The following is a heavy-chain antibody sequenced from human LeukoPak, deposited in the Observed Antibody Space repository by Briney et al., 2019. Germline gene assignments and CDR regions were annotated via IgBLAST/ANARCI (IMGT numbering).Heavy chain of an antibody. J-gene: IGHJ2*01. CDR1: GFTFSSYW. CDR2: INSDGSST. D-gene: IGHD5-18*01. CDR3: ARGGYSYGYMNWYFDL. V-gene: IGHV3-74*01. Sequence: PGGSLRLSCAASGFTFSSYWMHWVRQAPGKGLLWVSRINSDGSSTSYADSVKGRFTISRDNAKNTLYLQMNSLRAEDTAVYYCARGGYSYGYMNWYFDLWGRGTLVTVSS.